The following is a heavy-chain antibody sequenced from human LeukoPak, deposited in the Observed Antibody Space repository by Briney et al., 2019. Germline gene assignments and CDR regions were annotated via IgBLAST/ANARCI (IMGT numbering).Heavy chain of an antibody. CDR2: IKQDGVEK. Sequence: GGSLRLSCAASGFTFSSYWMSWVRQAPGKGLEWVANIKQDGVEKYHVDSVKGRFTISRDNAKESLYLQMNSLRAGDTAVYYCVRACDRSSCPYYFDSWGQGTLVTVSS. V-gene: IGHV3-7*03. CDR1: GFTFSSYW. J-gene: IGHJ4*02. CDR3: VRACDRSSCPYYFDS. D-gene: IGHD3-22*01.